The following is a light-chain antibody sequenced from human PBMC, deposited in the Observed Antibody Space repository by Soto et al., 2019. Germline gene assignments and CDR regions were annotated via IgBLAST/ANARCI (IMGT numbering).Light chain of an antibody. V-gene: IGLV2-14*01. Sequence: QSAMTQPASVAGSPGQSITISCTGTRSDVGGYNFVSWYQQLPGKAPKLIIYDVTNRPSGVSDRFSGSKSGNTASLTISGLQAEVEADFYCSSYTSSTTVVFGGGTKLTVL. CDR3: SSYTSSTTVV. CDR2: DVT. CDR1: RSDVGGYNF. J-gene: IGLJ2*01.